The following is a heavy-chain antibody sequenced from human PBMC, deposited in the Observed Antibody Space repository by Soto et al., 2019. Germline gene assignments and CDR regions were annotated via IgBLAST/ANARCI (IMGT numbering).Heavy chain of an antibody. V-gene: IGHV4-4*07. CDR2: VYSSGGT. Sequence: QVHLQQSGPGLVNPSETLSLTCTVSGGSMSSYYWTWIRQPAGKGLEWIGRVYSSGGTHYNPSLTRRVTISLDTSKNQFSLRLLSVTAADTAVYYCARGQRFSDWFDPGGQGTLVTFSS. J-gene: IGHJ5*02. CDR1: GGSMSSYY. CDR3: ARGQRFSDWFDP. D-gene: IGHD3-3*01.